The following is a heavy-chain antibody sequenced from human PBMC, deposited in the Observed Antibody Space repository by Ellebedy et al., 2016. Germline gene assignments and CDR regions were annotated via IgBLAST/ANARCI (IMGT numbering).Heavy chain of an antibody. D-gene: IGHD5-12*01. V-gene: IGHV1-8*01. CDR3: ARPSGRGYSGYVISY. CDR1: GYTFTSYD. J-gene: IGHJ4*02. CDR2: MNPNSGNA. Sequence: ASVKVSXXASGYTFTSYDINWVRQATGQGLEWMGWMNPNSGNAGYAQKFQGRVTMTRDTSTSTVYMELSSLRSEDTAVYYCARPSGRGYSGYVISYWGQGTLVTVSS.